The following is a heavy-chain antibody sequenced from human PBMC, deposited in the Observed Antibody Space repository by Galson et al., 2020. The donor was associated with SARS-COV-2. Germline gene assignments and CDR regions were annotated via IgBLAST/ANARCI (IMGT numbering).Heavy chain of an antibody. CDR2: IYPGDFDT. CDR3: TRRSSAHFGLDV. CDR1: TYTFSTYW. V-gene: IGHV5-51*01. J-gene: IGHJ6*02. Sequence: GESLKISCKGSTYTFSTYWIGWVRQMPGKGPEWMGVIYPGDFDTRYSPSFQGQVTISADPSISTAFLQWKSLKASDTAIYYCTRRSSAHFGLDVWGQGTTVTVSS.